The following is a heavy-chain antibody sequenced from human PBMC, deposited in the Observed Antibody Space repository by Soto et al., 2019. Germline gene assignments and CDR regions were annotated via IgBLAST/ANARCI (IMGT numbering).Heavy chain of an antibody. V-gene: IGHV1-69*06. J-gene: IGHJ6*02. D-gene: IGHD3-3*01. CDR1: GGTFSSYA. CDR2: IIPIFGTA. CDR3: ARGIFWSGYYKGYGMDV. Sequence: VNVSCKASGGTFSSYAISWVRQAPGQGLEWMGGIIPIFGTANYAQKFQGGVTITADKSTSTAYMELSSLRSEDTAVYYCARGIFWSGYYKGYGMDVWGQGTTVTVSS.